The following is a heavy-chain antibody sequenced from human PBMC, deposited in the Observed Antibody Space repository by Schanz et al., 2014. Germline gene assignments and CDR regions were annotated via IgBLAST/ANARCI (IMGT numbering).Heavy chain of an antibody. CDR2: IKSQFDGETA. Sequence: VQLVESGGGVVQPGKSLRLSCAASGFAFSDYGMHWVRQAPGKGLEWVGRIKSQFDGETADYGAAVRGRFTISRDDSQNTLYLQMNSLRAEDTAVYYCIRGDIMVVPVAHFWGQGILVTVSS. CDR1: GFAFSDYG. CDR3: IRGDIMVVPVAHF. V-gene: IGHV3-15*01. D-gene: IGHD2-2*01. J-gene: IGHJ4*02.